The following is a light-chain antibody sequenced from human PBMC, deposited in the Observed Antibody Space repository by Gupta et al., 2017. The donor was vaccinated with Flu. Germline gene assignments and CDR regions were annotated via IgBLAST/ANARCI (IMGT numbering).Light chain of an antibody. J-gene: IGLJ2*01. V-gene: IGLV3-1*01. CDR1: KLGDKY. CDR2: KDS. Sequence: SYELTQPPSVSVSPGQTASLPCSGDKLGDKYACWYQQKPGQSPVLVIYKDSKRPSGIPERFSGSNSGNTATLTISGTQAMDEADYYCQAWDSSTYVVFGGGTKLTVL. CDR3: QAWDSSTYVV.